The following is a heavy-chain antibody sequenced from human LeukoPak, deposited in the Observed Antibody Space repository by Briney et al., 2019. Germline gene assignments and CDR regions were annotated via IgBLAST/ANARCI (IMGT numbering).Heavy chain of an antibody. V-gene: IGHV3-11*01. CDR1: GFSFTDSY. CDR2: ITSSGATT. CDR3: ARDPDYGDPY. D-gene: IGHD4/OR15-4a*01. Sequence: GGSLLLSCSASGFSFTDSYMNWFRLSPEKGLEWIAYITSSGATTEYADSVKGRFTISRVNAKNSLYLQMNSLRPDDTAVYYCARDPDYGDPYWGQGTLVTVSS. J-gene: IGHJ4*02.